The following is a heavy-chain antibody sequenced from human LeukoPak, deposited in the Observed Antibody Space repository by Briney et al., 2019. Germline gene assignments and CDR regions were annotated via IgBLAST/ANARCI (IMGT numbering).Heavy chain of an antibody. CDR2: IIPIFGTA. V-gene: IGHV1-69*13. CDR1: GGTFSSYA. Sequence: RASVKVSCKASGGTFSSYAISWVRQAPGQGLEWMGGIIPIFGTANYAQKFQGRVTITADESTSTAYMELSSLRSEDTAVYYCARPAGYSSSWAFDYWGQGTLVTVSS. CDR3: ARPAGYSSSWAFDY. J-gene: IGHJ4*02. D-gene: IGHD6-13*01.